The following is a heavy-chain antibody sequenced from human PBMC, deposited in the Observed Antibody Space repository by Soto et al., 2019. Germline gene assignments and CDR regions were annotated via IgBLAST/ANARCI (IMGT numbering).Heavy chain of an antibody. CDR2: MNPNSGNT. J-gene: IGHJ6*02. D-gene: IGHD3-16*02. CDR1: GYTFFTYD. Sequence: GASVKVSCKASGYTFFTYDISWVRQAPGQGLEWMGWMNPNSGNTGYAQKFQGRVTMTRNTSISTAYMELSSLRSEDTAVYYCARGSLLRLGELSPSIYYYGMDVWGQGTTVTVSS. CDR3: ARGSLLRLGELSPSIYYYGMDV. V-gene: IGHV1-8*02.